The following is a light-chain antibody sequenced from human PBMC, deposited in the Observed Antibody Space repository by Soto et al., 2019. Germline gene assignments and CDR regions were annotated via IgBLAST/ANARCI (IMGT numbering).Light chain of an antibody. CDR1: QGISSY. J-gene: IGKJ1*01. CDR2: AAS. CDR3: QQYYSYPHT. V-gene: IGKV1-8*01. Sequence: AIRMTQSPSSFSASTGDRVTITCRASQGISSYLAWYQQKPGQAPKLLIYAASTLQSGVPSRFSGSGSGTDFTLTISCLQSEDVATYYCQQYYSYPHTFGQGTKVEIK.